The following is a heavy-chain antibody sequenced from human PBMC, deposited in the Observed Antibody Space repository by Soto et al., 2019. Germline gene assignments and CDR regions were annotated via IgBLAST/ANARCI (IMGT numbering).Heavy chain of an antibody. D-gene: IGHD4-17*01. Sequence: QVQLVQSGAEVKKPGSSVKVSCKASGGTFSSYTISWVRQAPGQGLEWMGRIIPILGIANYAQKFQGRVTITADKSTSTDYMELSSLRSEATAVYYCARELTTVTPLGMDVWGQGTTVTVSS. CDR1: GGTFSSYT. CDR2: IIPILGIA. CDR3: ARELTTVTPLGMDV. V-gene: IGHV1-69*08. J-gene: IGHJ6*02.